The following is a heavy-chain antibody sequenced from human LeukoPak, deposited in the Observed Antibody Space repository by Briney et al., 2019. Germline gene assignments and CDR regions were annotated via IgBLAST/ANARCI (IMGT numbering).Heavy chain of an antibody. J-gene: IGHJ4*02. D-gene: IGHD5-18*01. V-gene: IGHV3-21*01. Sequence: PGGSLRLSCAASGFTFSSYSMNWVRQAPGKGLEWVSSISSSSSYIYYADSVRGRFTISRDNAKNSLYLQMNSLRAEDTAVYYCARDNNTDLDYWGQGTLVTVSS. CDR2: ISSSSSYI. CDR1: GFTFSSYS. CDR3: ARDNNTDLDY.